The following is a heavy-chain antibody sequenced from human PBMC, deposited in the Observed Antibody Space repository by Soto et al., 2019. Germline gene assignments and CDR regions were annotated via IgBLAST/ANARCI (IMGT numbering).Heavy chain of an antibody. Sequence: EVQLVESGGGLVQPGRSLRLSCAASGFTFDDYAMHWVRQAPGKGLEWVSGISWNSGSIGYADSVKGRFTISRDNAKNSLYLQMNSLRAEDTDLYYCENGIYYGDQPNDAFDIWGQGTMVTVSS. CDR2: ISWNSGSI. V-gene: IGHV3-9*01. CDR3: ENGIYYGDQPNDAFDI. CDR1: GFTFDDYA. D-gene: IGHD4-17*01. J-gene: IGHJ3*02.